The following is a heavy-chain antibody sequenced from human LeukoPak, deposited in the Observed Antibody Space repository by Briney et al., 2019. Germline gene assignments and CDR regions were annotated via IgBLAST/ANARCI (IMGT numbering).Heavy chain of an antibody. D-gene: IGHD3-22*01. J-gene: IGHJ6*02. V-gene: IGHV3-11*01. Sequence: GGSLRLSCVAYGFTLTDYYMSWIRQAPGRGLEWVSDISGSGRNVYYGDSVKGQFTISRDNAENSLYLQMNNLRAEDTAVYYCARSIGYYYTMDVWGQGTTVTVSS. CDR2: ISGSGRNV. CDR1: GFTLTDYY. CDR3: ARSIGYYYTMDV.